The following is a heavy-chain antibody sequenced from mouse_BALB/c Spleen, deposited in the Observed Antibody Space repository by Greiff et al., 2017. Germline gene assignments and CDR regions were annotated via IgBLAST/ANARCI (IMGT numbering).Heavy chain of an antibody. D-gene: IGHD1-1*01. CDR3: ARHEDYYGSSYVDYAMDY. Sequence: EVMLVESGGDLVKPGGSLKLSCAASGFTFSSYGMSWVRQTPDKRLEWVATISSGGSYTYYPDSVKGRFTISRDNAKNTLYLQMSSLKSEDTAMYYCARHEDYYGSSYVDYAMDYWGQGTSVTVAS. CDR1: GFTFSSYG. CDR2: ISSGGSYT. J-gene: IGHJ4*01. V-gene: IGHV5-6*02.